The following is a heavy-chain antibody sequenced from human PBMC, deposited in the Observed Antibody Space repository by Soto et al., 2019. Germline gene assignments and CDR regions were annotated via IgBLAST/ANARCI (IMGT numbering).Heavy chain of an antibody. CDR3: ARVPYDFWSGPYFDY. D-gene: IGHD3-3*01. CDR2: IIPILGIA. CDR1: GGTFSSYT. Sequence: SVKVSCKASGGTFSSYTISWVRQAPGQGLEWMGRIIPILGIANYAQKFQGRVTITADKSTSTAYMELSSLRSEGTAVYYCARVPYDFWSGPYFDYWGQGTLVTVSS. V-gene: IGHV1-69*02. J-gene: IGHJ4*02.